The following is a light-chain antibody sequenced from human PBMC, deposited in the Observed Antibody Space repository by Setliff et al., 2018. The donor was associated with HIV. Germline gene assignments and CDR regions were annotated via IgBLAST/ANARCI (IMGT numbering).Light chain of an antibody. V-gene: IGLV2-14*01. CDR1: SSDVGGYKS. J-gene: IGLJ1*01. CDR2: EVS. CDR3: SSYTSSSTDV. Sequence: QSVLAQPASVSGSPGQSITISCTGTSSDVGGYKSVSWYQQHPGKAPKLMIYEVSNRPSGVSNRFSGSKSGNTASLTISGLQAEDEADYYCSSYTSSSTDVFGTGTKGTV.